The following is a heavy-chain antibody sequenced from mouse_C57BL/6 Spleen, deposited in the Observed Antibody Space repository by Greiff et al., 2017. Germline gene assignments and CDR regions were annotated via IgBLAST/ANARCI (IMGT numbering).Heavy chain of an antibody. CDR3: ARGRDDGYPDWFAY. D-gene: IGHD2-3*01. CDR2: INPNNGGT. CDR1: GYTFTDYN. V-gene: IGHV1-22*01. Sequence: VQLQQSGPELVKPGASVKMSCKASGYTFTDYNMHWVKQSHGKSLEWIGYINPNNGGTSYNQKFKGKATLTVNKSSSTAYMELRNLTSEDSAVYYCARGRDDGYPDWFAYWGQGTLVTVSA. J-gene: IGHJ3*01.